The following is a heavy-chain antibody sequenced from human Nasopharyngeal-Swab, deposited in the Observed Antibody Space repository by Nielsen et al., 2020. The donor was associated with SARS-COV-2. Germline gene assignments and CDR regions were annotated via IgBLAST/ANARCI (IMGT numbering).Heavy chain of an antibody. CDR2: VNPNSGNT. V-gene: IGHV1-8*01. J-gene: IGHJ4*02. CDR3: ARDRAYSSGSLRY. D-gene: IGHD6-19*01. Sequence: ASVKVSCKASGYTFTSYDINWVRQATGQGLEWMGWVNPNSGNTGYAQKFQGRVTMTRNTSISTAYMELSSLRSDDTAVYYCARDRAYSSGSLRYWGQGTLVTVSS. CDR1: GYTFTSYD.